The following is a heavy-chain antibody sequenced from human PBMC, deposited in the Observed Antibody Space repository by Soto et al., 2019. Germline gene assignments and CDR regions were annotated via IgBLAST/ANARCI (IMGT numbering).Heavy chain of an antibody. J-gene: IGHJ4*02. CDR3: TRRADGFDY. CDR2: IGTAGDT. Sequence: EVHLVESGGDLVQPGGSLRLSCAASGFTFSSYDCHRVRQATGKGLEWVSGIGTAGDTYYAGSVKGRFIMSRENAKNSLYLQMNSLRVGDTAVYYCTRRADGFDYWGQGTLVTVSS. V-gene: IGHV3-13*01. CDR1: GFTFSSYD.